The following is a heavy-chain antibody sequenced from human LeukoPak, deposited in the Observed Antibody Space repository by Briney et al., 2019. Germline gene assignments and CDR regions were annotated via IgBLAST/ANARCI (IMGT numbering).Heavy chain of an antibody. CDR1: GFTFSSYE. CDR3: AREGYYYDSSGYYYGLGAFDI. J-gene: IGHJ3*02. D-gene: IGHD3-22*01. CDR2: ISSSGSTI. V-gene: IGHV3-48*03. Sequence: PGGSLRLSCAASGFTFSSYEMNWVRQAPGKGLEWVSYISSSGSTIYYADSVKGRFTISRDNAKNSLYLQMNSLRAEDTAVYYCAREGYYYDSSGYYYGLGAFDIWGQGTMVTVSS.